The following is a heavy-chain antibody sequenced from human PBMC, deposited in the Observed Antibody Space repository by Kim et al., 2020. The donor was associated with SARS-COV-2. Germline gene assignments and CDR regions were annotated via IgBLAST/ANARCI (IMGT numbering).Heavy chain of an antibody. Sequence: GTNYAQKFHGRVTMTRDTSISTAYMGLSRLRSDDTAVYYCASTSRFLEDYWGQGTLLTVSS. D-gene: IGHD3-3*01. CDR2: GT. J-gene: IGHJ4*02. CDR3: ASTSRFLEDY. V-gene: IGHV1-2*02.